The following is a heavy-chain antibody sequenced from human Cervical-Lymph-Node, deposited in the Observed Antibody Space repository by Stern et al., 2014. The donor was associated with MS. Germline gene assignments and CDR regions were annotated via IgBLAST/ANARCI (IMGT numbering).Heavy chain of an antibody. CDR3: AGGDGHSSSSFDY. CDR2: IFPVFVTA. J-gene: IGHJ4*02. D-gene: IGHD6-6*01. CDR1: GGTFSSYA. V-gene: IGHV1-69*01. Sequence: QVQLVESGAEVKKPGSSVKLSCKASGGTFSSYAISWVRQAPGQGLEWMGGIFPVFVTANYAQKFQGEVTITADESTSKAYMKLSSLRSEDTAVYYCAGGDGHSSSSFDYWGQGTLVTVSS.